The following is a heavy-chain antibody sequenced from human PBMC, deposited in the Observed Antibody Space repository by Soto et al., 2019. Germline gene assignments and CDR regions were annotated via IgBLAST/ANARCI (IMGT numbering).Heavy chain of an antibody. V-gene: IGHV1-46*01. CDR2: INPSGGST. J-gene: IGHJ4*02. CDR3: ARGDIVLMVYAMMGDFDY. Sequence: WASVKVSCKASGYTFTSYYMHWVRQAPGQGLEWMGIINPSGGSTSYAQKFQGRVTMTRDTSTSTVYMELSSLRSEDTAVYYCARGDIVLMVYAMMGDFDYWGQGTLVTVSS. CDR1: GYTFTSYY. D-gene: IGHD2-8*01.